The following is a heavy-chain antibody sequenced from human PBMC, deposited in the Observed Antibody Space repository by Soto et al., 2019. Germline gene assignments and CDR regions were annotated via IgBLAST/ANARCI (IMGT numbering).Heavy chain of an antibody. Sequence: SETLSLTCTVSRGSVSFYYWSWIRQPPGKGLEWIGYIYYSGSTDYNPSLKSRVTISVDTSQNQFSLKLCSVTAADTAVYYCARHYYPYYYYMDVWGKGTTVTVSS. J-gene: IGHJ6*03. CDR1: RGSVSFYY. CDR3: ARHYYPYYYYMDV. V-gene: IGHV4-59*08. CDR2: IYYSGST.